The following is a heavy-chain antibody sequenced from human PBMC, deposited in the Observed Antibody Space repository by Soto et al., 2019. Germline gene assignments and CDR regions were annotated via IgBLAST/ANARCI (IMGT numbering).Heavy chain of an antibody. Sequence: QVQLVQSGAEVKKPGSSVNVSCKTSGYTFNGYYIHWVRQAPGPGLEWMGWINSNTGGTNYAQKFQGRVSMTRDRPTSTAYMELSRLRYDDAALYYCARGGYYDSGASDYWGQGTLVTVSS. CDR2: INSNTGGT. V-gene: IGHV1-2*02. CDR1: GYTFNGYY. CDR3: ARGGYYDSGASDY. D-gene: IGHD3-22*01. J-gene: IGHJ4*02.